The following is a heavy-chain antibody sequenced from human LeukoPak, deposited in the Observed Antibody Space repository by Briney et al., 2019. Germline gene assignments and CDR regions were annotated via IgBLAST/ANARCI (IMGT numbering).Heavy chain of an antibody. CDR3: AKNTVYYYYYDMDV. Sequence: GGSLRLSCAASGFTFDSYAMNWVRQAPGKGLEWVSGISGGGSGTYYADSVKGRFTISRDNSKNTLYLQMNSLRAEDTAVHYCAKNTVYYYYYDMDVWGQGTTVTVSS. D-gene: IGHD2-8*02. J-gene: IGHJ6*02. CDR1: GFTFDSYA. V-gene: IGHV3-23*01. CDR2: ISGGGSGT.